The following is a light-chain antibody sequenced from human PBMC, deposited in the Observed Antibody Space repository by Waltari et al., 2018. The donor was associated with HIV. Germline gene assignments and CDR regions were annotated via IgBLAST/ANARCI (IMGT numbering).Light chain of an antibody. V-gene: IGLV1-47*01. J-gene: IGLJ3*02. Sequence: QTVLTQPPSASETPGRPITISCSGSSSNIGRHYVHWYAQLPHTAPKLLIYRNNQRPSGVPGRFSGSKSGTSASLAISDLQSDDDADYYCASWDDSLSAWLFGGGTKLTVL. CDR1: SSNIGRHY. CDR2: RNN. CDR3: ASWDDSLSAWL.